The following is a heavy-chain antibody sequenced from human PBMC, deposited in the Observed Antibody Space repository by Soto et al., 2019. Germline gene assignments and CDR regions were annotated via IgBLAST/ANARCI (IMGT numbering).Heavy chain of an antibody. CDR3: ARERSPIAYYYYYMDV. CDR2: INPNSGGT. CDR1: GYTFTGYY. Sequence: ASVKVSCKASGYTFTGYYMHWVRQAPGQGLEWMGWINPNSGGTNYNPSLKSRVTISVDTSKNQFSLKLSSVTAADTAVYYCARERSPIAYYYYYMDVWGKGTTVTVSS. J-gene: IGHJ6*03. V-gene: IGHV1-2*02.